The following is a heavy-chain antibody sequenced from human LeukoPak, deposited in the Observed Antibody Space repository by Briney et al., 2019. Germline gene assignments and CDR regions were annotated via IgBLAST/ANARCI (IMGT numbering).Heavy chain of an antibody. CDR3: ARDVLTTVTTRPFDI. D-gene: IGHD4-17*01. CDR2: IYYSGST. CDR1: GGYISSYY. Sequence: SETLSLTCTVSGGYISSYYWSWIRQPPGKGLEWIGYIYYSGSTNYNPSLKSRVTISVDTSKNQFSLKLSSVTAADTAVYYCARDVLTTVTTRPFDIWGQGTMVTVSS. V-gene: IGHV4-59*12. J-gene: IGHJ3*02.